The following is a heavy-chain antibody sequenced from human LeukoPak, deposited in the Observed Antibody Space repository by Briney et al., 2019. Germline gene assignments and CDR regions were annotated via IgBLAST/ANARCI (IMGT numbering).Heavy chain of an antibody. V-gene: IGHV1-8*01. Sequence: ASMKDSCKASGYTFTSYDINWVQPATGQELEKMRRMNPNSGNTGYAQKFQGRVTMTRNTSISTAYMELSSLRSEDTAVYYCARFSQLAYSTDPWGQGTLVTVSS. CDR3: ARFSQLAYSTDP. CDR2: MNPNSGNT. D-gene: IGHD6-13*01. CDR1: GYTFTSYD. J-gene: IGHJ5*02.